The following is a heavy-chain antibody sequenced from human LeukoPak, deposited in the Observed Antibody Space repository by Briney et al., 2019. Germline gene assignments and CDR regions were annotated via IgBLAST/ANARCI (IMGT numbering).Heavy chain of an antibody. D-gene: IGHD6-13*01. CDR2: MNPNSGNT. V-gene: IGHV1-8*01. CDR1: GYTFTSYD. CDR3: ARVPDGAYSSSWYGWFDP. J-gene: IGHJ5*02. Sequence: ASVKVSCKASGYTFTSYDINWVRQATGQGLEWMGWMNPNSGNTGYAQKFQGRVTMTRNTSISTAYMELSSLRSEDTAVYYCARVPDGAYSSSWYGWFDPWGQGTLVTVSS.